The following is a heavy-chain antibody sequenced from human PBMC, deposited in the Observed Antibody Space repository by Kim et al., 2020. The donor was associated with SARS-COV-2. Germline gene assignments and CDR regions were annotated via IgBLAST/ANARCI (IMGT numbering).Heavy chain of an antibody. J-gene: IGHJ6*02. CDR1: GGSFSGYY. V-gene: IGHV4-34*01. D-gene: IGHD2-8*01. CDR2: INHSGST. CDR3: ARGVPSGGDIVLMVYAPGALMDV. Sequence: SETLSLTCAVYGGSFSGYYWSWIRQPPGKGLEWIGEINHSGSTNYNPSLKSRVTISVDTSKNQFSLKLSSVTAADTAVYYCARGVPSGGDIVLMVYAPGALMDVWGQGTTVTVSS.